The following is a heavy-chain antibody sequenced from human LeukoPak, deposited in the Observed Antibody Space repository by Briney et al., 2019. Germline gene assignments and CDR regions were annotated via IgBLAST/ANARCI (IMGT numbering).Heavy chain of an antibody. CDR3: AREGYYYDSSGYYHAFDI. CDR1: GFTFSSYA. Sequence: GGSLGLSCAASGFTFSSYAMHWVRQAPGKGLEWVAVISYDGSNKYYADSVKGRFTISRDNSKNTLYLQMNSLRAEDTAVYYCAREGYYYDSSGYYHAFDIWGQGTMVTVSS. D-gene: IGHD3-22*01. V-gene: IGHV3-30*04. CDR2: ISYDGSNK. J-gene: IGHJ3*02.